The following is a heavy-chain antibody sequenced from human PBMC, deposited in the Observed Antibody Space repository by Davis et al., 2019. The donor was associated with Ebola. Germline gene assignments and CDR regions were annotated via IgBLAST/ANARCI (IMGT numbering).Heavy chain of an antibody. CDR2: IDWDDDK. J-gene: IGHJ4*02. V-gene: IGHV2-70*11. Sequence: SGPTLVKPTQTLTLPCTFSGFSLSTTGMCVSWIRQPPGKALEWLARIDWDDDKHYSTSLKTRLTISKDTSKNLVVLTMTNMDPVDTATYFCARIYGAVRLDYWGQGALVTVTS. CDR3: ARIYGAVRLDY. D-gene: IGHD6-6*01. CDR1: GFSLSTTGMC.